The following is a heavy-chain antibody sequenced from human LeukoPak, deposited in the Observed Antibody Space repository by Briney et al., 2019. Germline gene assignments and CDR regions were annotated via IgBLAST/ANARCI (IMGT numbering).Heavy chain of an antibody. CDR1: GFPLSSYR. D-gene: IGHD5-24*01. CDR3: TRVGYIDEGIDY. CDR2: IKQDGSKK. V-gene: IGHV3-7*04. Sequence: TGGSLRLSCAASGFPLSSYRMSWVRQAPGKGLEWVANIKQDGSKKSYVDSVKGRFTISRDNAKNSLYLQMNSLRAEDTAIYYCTRVGYIDEGIDYWGQGTLVTVSS. J-gene: IGHJ4*02.